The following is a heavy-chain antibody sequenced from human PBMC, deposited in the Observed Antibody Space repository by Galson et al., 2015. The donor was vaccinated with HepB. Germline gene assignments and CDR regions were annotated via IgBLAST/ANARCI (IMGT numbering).Heavy chain of an antibody. V-gene: IGHV1-69*13. D-gene: IGHD2-2*01. CDR2: IIPIFGTA. CDR3: ARWCSSTSCLGYYYYGMDV. CDR1: GGTFSSYA. J-gene: IGHJ6*02. Sequence: SVKVSCKASGGTFSSYAISWVRQAPGQGLEWMGGIIPIFGTANYAQKFQGRVTITADESTSTAYMELSSLRSEDTAVYYCARWCSSTSCLGYYYYGMDVWGQGTTVTVSS.